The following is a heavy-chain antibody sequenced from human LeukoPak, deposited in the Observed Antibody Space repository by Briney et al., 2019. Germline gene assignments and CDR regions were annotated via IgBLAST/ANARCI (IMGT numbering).Heavy chain of an antibody. CDR1: EFTVNDYY. CDR3: GGEKVAGTFDS. J-gene: IGHJ4*02. CDR2: IGGSDSIV. V-gene: IGHV3-11*01. D-gene: IGHD6-19*01. Sequence: GGSLRLSCAVSEFTVNDYYMSWIRQAPGKGLEWISDIGGSDSIVAYADSVKGRFSISRDFAKNSLYLQMNSLRAEDTAVYYCGGEKVAGTFDSWGQGALVTVSS.